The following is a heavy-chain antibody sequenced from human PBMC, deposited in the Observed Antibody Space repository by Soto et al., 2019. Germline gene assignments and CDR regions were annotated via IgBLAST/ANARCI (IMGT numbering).Heavy chain of an antibody. D-gene: IGHD5-18*01. CDR3: ARYTAMVHAFDI. J-gene: IGHJ3*02. Sequence: QVQLQQWGAGLLKPPETLSLTCAVYGGSFSGYYWSWIRQPPGKGLEWIGEINHSGSTNYNPSLKSRVTISVDTSKNQFSLKLSSVTAADTAVYYCARYTAMVHAFDIWGQGTMVTVSS. CDR1: GGSFSGYY. CDR2: INHSGST. V-gene: IGHV4-34*01.